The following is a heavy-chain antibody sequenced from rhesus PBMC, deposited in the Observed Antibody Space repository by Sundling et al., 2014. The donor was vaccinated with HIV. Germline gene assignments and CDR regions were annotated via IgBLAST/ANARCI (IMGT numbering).Heavy chain of an antibody. D-gene: IGHD3-3*01. V-gene: IGHV4-106*01. CDR3: AGNIWAGHYAGHFDY. J-gene: IGHJ4*01. CDR1: GGSITDNNY. CDR2: IGGSSGSP. Sequence: QVQLQESGPGLVKPSETLSLTCAVSGGSITDNNYWGWIRQPPGKGLEWIGYIGGSSGSPSYNPSLKSRVTISIDTSKNHVSLKLNSLTAADTAVYYCAGNIWAGHYAGHFDYWGQGVLVTVSS.